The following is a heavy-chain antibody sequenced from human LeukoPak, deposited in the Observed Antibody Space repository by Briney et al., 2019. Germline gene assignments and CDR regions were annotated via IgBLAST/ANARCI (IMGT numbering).Heavy chain of an antibody. CDR1: GFTFSKYA. Sequence: HSGGSLRLSCAASGFTFSKYAMNWVRQAPGKGLEWVAGISGSGGSTYYADSVKGRFTISRDNSKSTLYLRMSSLRADDTAVYYCAKPRGWTYYYYGLDVWGQGTTVTVSS. CDR3: AKPRGWTYYYYGLDV. CDR2: ISGSGGST. D-gene: IGHD2-15*01. V-gene: IGHV3-23*01. J-gene: IGHJ6*02.